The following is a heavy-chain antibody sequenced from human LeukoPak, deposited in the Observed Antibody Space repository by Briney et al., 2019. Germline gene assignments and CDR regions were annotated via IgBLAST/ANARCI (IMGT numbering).Heavy chain of an antibody. CDR2: THHSGNT. D-gene: IGHD3-22*01. Sequence: SETLSLTCIVSGDSVSGYYWNWIRQPPGKGLEWIGYTHHSGNTLYNPSLKSRVTTSVDTSKNQFSLSLSSVTAADTAVYYCTMTRGRGYWGQGTLVTVSS. J-gene: IGHJ4*02. CDR1: GDSVSGYY. V-gene: IGHV4-59*02. CDR3: TMTRGRGY.